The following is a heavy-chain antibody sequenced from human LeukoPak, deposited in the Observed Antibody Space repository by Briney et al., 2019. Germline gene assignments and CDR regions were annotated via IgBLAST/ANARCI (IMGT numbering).Heavy chain of an antibody. CDR2: ISYDGSNK. V-gene: IGHV3-30*03. J-gene: IGHJ3*02. Sequence: GGSLRLSCAASGFSFSSYGMHWVRQAPGKGLEWVAVISYDGSNKYYADSVKGRFTISRDNSKNTLYLQMNSLRAEDTAVYYCATRADAFDIWGQGTMVTVSS. CDR3: ATRADAFDI. CDR1: GFSFSSYG.